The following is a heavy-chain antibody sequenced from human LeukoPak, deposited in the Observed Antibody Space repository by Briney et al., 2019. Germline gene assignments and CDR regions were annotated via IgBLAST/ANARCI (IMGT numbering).Heavy chain of an antibody. V-gene: IGHV4-34*01. J-gene: IGHJ5*02. CDR1: GGSFSGYY. CDR2: INHSGST. Sequence: SETLSLTCAVYGGSFSGYYWSWIRQPPGKGLEWIGEINHSGSTNYNPSLKSRVTISVDTSKNQFSLKLNSVTAADTAVYYCARGRYFYDSSGYPYNWFDPWGQGTLVTVSS. CDR3: ARGRYFYDSSGYPYNWFDP. D-gene: IGHD3-22*01.